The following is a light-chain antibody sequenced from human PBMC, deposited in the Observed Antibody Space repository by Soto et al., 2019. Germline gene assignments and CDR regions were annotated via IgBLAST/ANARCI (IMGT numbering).Light chain of an antibody. Sequence: EILLTQSPGTLSLSPGDSATLSCRASQSVPSNYLAWYQQKPGQAPRLLIYGASSRAIDVPNRFSGSGSGTDFSLTISSLEPDDFAVYYCQQRISWPPITFGQGTRLEIK. V-gene: IGKV3D-20*02. CDR2: GAS. CDR1: QSVPSNY. J-gene: IGKJ5*01. CDR3: QQRISWPPIT.